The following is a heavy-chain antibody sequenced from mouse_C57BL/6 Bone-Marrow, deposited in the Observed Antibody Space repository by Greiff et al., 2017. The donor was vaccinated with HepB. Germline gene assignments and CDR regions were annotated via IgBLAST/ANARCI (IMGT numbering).Heavy chain of an antibody. D-gene: IGHD2-1*01. Sequence: VQLKESGAELVKPGASVKISCKASGYAFSSYWMNWVKQRPGKGLEWIGQIYPGDGDTNYNGKFKGKATLTADKSSSTAYMQLSSLTSEDSAVYFCAREGKGNYYFDYWGQGTTLTVSS. CDR2: IYPGDGDT. CDR1: GYAFSSYW. V-gene: IGHV1-80*01. CDR3: AREGKGNYYFDY. J-gene: IGHJ2*01.